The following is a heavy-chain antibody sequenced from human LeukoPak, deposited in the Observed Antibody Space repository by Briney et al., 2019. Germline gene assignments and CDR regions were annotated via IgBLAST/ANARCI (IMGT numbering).Heavy chain of an antibody. CDR3: ARRRKIFYGGQTAGEAIDL. Sequence: SETLSLTCTVSGGSISSYYWSWIRQPPGKGLEWIGEINHSGSTNYNPSLKSRVTISVDTSKNQFSLRLTSVTAADTAVYYCARRRKIFYGGQTAGEAIDLWGQGTVITVSS. V-gene: IGHV4-59*08. CDR1: GGSISSYY. J-gene: IGHJ3*01. CDR2: INHSGST. D-gene: IGHD4-23*01.